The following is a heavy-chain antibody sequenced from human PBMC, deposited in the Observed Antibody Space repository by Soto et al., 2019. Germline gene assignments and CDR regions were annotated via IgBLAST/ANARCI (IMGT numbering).Heavy chain of an antibody. V-gene: IGHV3-33*01. CDR3: ARVAASSSWHIPHFDQ. Sequence: QVKLVESGGGVVQSGRSLSLSCAASGFVFRRYALHWVRQAPGQGLAWVAGIWHDGSTKYYGDSVKGRYSISRDNSKNMLDLQMNSLRAEDTAVYYCARVAASSSWHIPHFDQGGQGTLVTVSS. J-gene: IGHJ1*01. CDR1: GFVFRRYA. D-gene: IGHD6-13*01. CDR2: IWHDGSTK.